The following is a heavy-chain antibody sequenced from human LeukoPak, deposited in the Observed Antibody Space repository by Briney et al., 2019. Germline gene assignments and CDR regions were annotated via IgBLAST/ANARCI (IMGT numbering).Heavy chain of an antibody. CDR1: GGSISSYY. Sequence: SETLSLTCTVSGGSISSYYWSWIRLPAGKGLEWIGRIYTSGSTNYNPSLKSRVTMSVDTSKNQFSLKLSSVTAADTAVYYCARGGHSGWYKGYNWFDPWGQGTLVTVSS. CDR2: IYTSGST. D-gene: IGHD6-19*01. CDR3: ARGGHSGWYKGYNWFDP. J-gene: IGHJ5*02. V-gene: IGHV4-4*07.